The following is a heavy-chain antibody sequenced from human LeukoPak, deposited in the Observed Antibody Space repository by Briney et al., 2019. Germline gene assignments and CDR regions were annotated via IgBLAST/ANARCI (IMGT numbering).Heavy chain of an antibody. V-gene: IGHV4-39*01. D-gene: IGHD3/OR15-3a*01. Sequence: SETLSLTCTVSGASISSSSHYWGWIRQPPGRGLEWIGSVYHSGKTYYNPSLKSRVTISVDTSKKQFSLKLRSVTAADTAVYYCARLDWASGGSGSLDYWGQGTLVSVSS. CDR3: ARLDWASGGSGSLDY. CDR1: GASISSSSHY. J-gene: IGHJ4*02. CDR2: VYHSGKT.